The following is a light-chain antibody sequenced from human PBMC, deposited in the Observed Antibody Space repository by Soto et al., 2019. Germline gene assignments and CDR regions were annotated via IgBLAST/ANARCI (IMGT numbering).Light chain of an antibody. CDR2: QHS. CDR3: QAWDSSTANVV. Sequence: SYELTQPPSVSVSPGQTANITCSGDKLGDKYACWYQQRPGQSPVLVIYQHSKRPSGIPERFSGSNSGNTATLTISGTQPMDEADYYCQAWDSSTANVVFGGGTKVTVL. V-gene: IGLV3-1*01. J-gene: IGLJ2*01. CDR1: KLGDKY.